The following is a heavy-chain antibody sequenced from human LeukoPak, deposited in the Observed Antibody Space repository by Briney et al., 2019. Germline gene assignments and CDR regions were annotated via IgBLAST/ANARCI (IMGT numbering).Heavy chain of an antibody. CDR2: INPNSGGT. Sequence: ASVKVSCKASGYTFTGYYMHWVRQAPGQGLEWMGWINPNSGGTNYAQKFQGRVTMTRDTSISTAYMELSRLRSDDTAVYYCARGLVYGGNSLYYWGQGTLVTVSS. CDR3: ARGLVYGGNSLYY. D-gene: IGHD4-23*01. J-gene: IGHJ4*02. CDR1: GYTFTGYY. V-gene: IGHV1-2*02.